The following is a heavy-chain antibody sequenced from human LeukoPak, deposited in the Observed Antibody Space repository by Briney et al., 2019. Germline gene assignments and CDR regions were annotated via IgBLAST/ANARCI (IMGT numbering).Heavy chain of an antibody. Sequence: GGSLRLSCAASGFTFSSYWMSWVRQAPGKGLEWVANIKQDGSEKYYVDSVKGRFTISRDIAKNSLYLQMNSLRAEDTAVYYCARDPPSSSGQVDYWGQGTLVTVSS. V-gene: IGHV3-7*01. CDR2: IKQDGSEK. D-gene: IGHD6-6*01. J-gene: IGHJ4*02. CDR3: ARDPPSSSGQVDY. CDR1: GFTFSSYW.